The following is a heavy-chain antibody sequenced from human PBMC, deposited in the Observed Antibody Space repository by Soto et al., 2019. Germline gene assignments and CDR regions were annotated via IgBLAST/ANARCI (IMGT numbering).Heavy chain of an antibody. CDR3: MRQFNYRFFSAF. V-gene: IGHV5-51*01. CDR1: GYTFTHYW. CDR2: IYPGDSDV. D-gene: IGHD3-16*02. Sequence: GESLKISCKASGYTFTHYWIGWVRQMPGKGLEWMGIIYPGDSDVRYSPSFSGQVTISADRSITTAYLQWSSLKASDTAIYYCMRQFNYRFFSAFWGQGTLVTVSS. J-gene: IGHJ4*02.